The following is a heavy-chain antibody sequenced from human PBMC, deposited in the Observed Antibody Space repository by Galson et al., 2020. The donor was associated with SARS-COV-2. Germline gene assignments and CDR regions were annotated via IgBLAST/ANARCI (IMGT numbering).Heavy chain of an antibody. CDR2: FDPEDGET. D-gene: IGHD6-13*01. CDR1: GYTLTELS. J-gene: IGHJ6*02. Sequence: ASVKVSCKVSGYTLTELSMHWVRQAPGKGLEWMGGFDPEDGETIYAQKFQGRVTMTEDTSIDTAYMELSSLRSEDTAVYYCATSIAAAGPQYYYYGMDVWGQGTTVTVSS. V-gene: IGHV1-24*01. CDR3: ATSIAAAGPQYYYYGMDV.